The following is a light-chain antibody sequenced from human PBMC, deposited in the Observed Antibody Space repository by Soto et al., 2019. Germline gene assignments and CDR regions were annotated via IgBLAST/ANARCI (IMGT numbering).Light chain of an antibody. CDR1: QTVSSSN. Sequence: EIVLTQSPDTLSLSPGERATLSCRPSQTVSSSNVAWYQQRSGQAPRLLIYDASTRASGISDRFSGSGSGTDFTLTISRLEPEDFAVYYCQHYGSSPITFGQGTRLEIE. CDR2: DAS. J-gene: IGKJ5*01. V-gene: IGKV3-20*01. CDR3: QHYGSSPIT.